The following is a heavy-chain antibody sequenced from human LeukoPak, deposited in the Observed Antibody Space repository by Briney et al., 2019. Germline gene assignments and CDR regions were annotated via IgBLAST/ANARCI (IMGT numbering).Heavy chain of an antibody. CDR3: ARHGVDYDSRSGAFDI. J-gene: IGHJ3*02. D-gene: IGHD3-22*01. Sequence: SETLSLTCSVSGGSITSNNNYWGWIRLSPGKGLEWIGSVFYTGATYFNSSLKSRLTISVDVSENQFSLKLSSVTAADTAVYYCARHGVDYDSRSGAFDIWGQGTMVTVSS. V-gene: IGHV4-39*01. CDR1: GGSITSNNNY. CDR2: VFYTGAT.